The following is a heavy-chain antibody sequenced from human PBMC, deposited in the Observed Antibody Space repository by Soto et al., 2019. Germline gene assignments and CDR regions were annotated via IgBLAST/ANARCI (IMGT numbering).Heavy chain of an antibody. V-gene: IGHV5-51*01. CDR3: ARHQGEQSAFEI. J-gene: IGHJ3*02. D-gene: IGHD3-16*01. CDR1: GYSFTFYW. Sequence: GESLQICCEASGYSFTFYWIGWVRQMPGKGLEWMGIIYPGDSDTRYNPSFEGQVTISADKSITTAYLQWSSLKASDTAMYYCARHQGEQSAFEIWGQGTMVTVSS. CDR2: IYPGDSDT.